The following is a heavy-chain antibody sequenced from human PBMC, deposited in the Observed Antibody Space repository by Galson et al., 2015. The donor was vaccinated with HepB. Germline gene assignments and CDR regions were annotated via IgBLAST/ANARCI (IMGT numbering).Heavy chain of an antibody. J-gene: IGHJ3*02. Sequence: QSGAEVKKPGEPLKISCKGSGFSFTSYWIGWVRHVPGKGLEYMGTIFPGNSDTRYSPSLQGQVTISIDKSISTAYVQWGSLKASDTAMYYCARSYSGLVFDAFDIWGQGTMVTV. CDR1: GFSFTSYW. CDR2: IFPGNSDT. CDR3: ARSYSGLVFDAFDI. D-gene: IGHD3-22*01. V-gene: IGHV5-51*01.